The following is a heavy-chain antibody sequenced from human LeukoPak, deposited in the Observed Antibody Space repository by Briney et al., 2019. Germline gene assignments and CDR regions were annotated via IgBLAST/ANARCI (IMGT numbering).Heavy chain of an antibody. CDR2: INPNSGGT. D-gene: IGHD3-16*01. J-gene: IGHJ4*02. Sequence: ASVKVSCKASGYTFTGYYMHWVRQAPGQGLEWMGWINPNSGGTNYAQKFQGRVTMTRDTSISTAYMELSRLRSDDTAVYYCARDTAEGPYFDYWGQGTLVTVSS. CDR3: ARDTAEGPYFDY. V-gene: IGHV1-2*02. CDR1: GYTFTGYY.